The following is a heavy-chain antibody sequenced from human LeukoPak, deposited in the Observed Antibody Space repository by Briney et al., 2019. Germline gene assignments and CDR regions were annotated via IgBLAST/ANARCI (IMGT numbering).Heavy chain of an antibody. Sequence: GGSLRLSCAASGFIFSSYNLNWVRQAPGKGLEWVSSISSGSNYIYYADSVKGRFTTSRDNAKNSLYLQMNSLRAEDTAVYYCARDKQGSSLPDAFDIWGQGTMVTVSS. CDR3: ARDKQGSSLPDAFDI. CDR2: ISSGSNYI. D-gene: IGHD6-13*01. V-gene: IGHV3-21*01. CDR1: GFIFSSYN. J-gene: IGHJ3*02.